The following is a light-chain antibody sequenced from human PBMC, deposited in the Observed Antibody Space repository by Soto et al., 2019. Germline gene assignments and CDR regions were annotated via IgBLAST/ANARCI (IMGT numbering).Light chain of an antibody. CDR3: QQYNTSSLT. Sequence: DIQMTQSPSTLSSSVGDRVTITCRASQSISTWLAWYQQKPGKAPKLLIYKASSLESGVPSRFSGSGSGTEFALTISSLQPDDSATYYCQQYNTSSLTFGGGTKVEIK. J-gene: IGKJ4*01. CDR1: QSISTW. V-gene: IGKV1-5*03. CDR2: KAS.